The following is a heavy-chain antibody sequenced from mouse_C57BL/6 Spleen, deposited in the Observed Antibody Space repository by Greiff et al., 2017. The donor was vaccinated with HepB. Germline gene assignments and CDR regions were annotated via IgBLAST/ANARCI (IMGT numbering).Heavy chain of an antibody. D-gene: IGHD2-1*01. J-gene: IGHJ4*01. V-gene: IGHV5-4*01. CDR2: ISDGGSYT. CDR3: ARYRSPVDYGNYAAMDY. CDR1: GFTFSSYA. Sequence: DVHLVESGGGLVKPGGSLKLSCAASGFTFSSYAMSWVRQTPEKRLEWVATISDGGSYTYYPDNVKGRFTISRDNAKNNLYMQMSNLTSEDTAMSYCARYRSPVDYGNYAAMDYWGQGTSVTVSS.